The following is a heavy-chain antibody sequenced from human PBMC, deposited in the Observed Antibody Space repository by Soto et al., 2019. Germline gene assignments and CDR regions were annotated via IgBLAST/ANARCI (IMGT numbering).Heavy chain of an antibody. V-gene: IGHV4-59*01. CDR3: ARVPDYYDSSGYYSFDP. D-gene: IGHD3-22*01. J-gene: IGHJ5*02. CDR2: IYYSGST. Sequence: SETLSLTCTVSVGSISSYYWSWIRQPPGKGLEWIGYIYYSGSTNYNPSLKSRVTISVDTSKNQFSLKLSSVTAADTAVYYCARVPDYYDSSGYYSFDPWGQGTLVTVSS. CDR1: VGSISSYY.